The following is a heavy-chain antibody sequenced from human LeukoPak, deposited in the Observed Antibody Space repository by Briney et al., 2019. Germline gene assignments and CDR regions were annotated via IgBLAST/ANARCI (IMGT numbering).Heavy chain of an antibody. V-gene: IGHV3-30*18. D-gene: IGHD3-22*01. J-gene: IGHJ4*02. Sequence: GGSLRLSCAASGFTFSSYGMQWVRQAPGKGLEWVAVISYDGSNKYYAASVKGRFTISRDNSKNTLYLQMNSLRAEDTAVYYCAKDGSRNYYYDSSGYDFDYWGQGTLVTVSS. CDR2: ISYDGSNK. CDR3: AKDGSRNYYYDSSGYDFDY. CDR1: GFTFSSYG.